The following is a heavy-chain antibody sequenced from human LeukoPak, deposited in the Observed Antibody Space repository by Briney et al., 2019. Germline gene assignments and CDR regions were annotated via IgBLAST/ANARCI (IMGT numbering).Heavy chain of an antibody. Sequence: GGSLRLSCVVSGFTFSNYAMHWVRRAPGKGLEWVAVISNDGSKRHYADAVKGRLSISRDNSKNALSLQFNSLRGDDTAVYYCAKGDGGSSSWYDFYFYGVDVWGKGTAVTVSS. V-gene: IGHV3-30*18. D-gene: IGHD6-13*01. CDR2: ISNDGSKR. J-gene: IGHJ6*04. CDR1: GFTFSNYA. CDR3: AKGDGGSSSWYDFYFYGVDV.